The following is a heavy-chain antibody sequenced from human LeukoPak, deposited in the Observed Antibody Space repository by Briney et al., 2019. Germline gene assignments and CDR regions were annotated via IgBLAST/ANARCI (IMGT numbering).Heavy chain of an antibody. CDR3: ARRNHYDSKDY. CDR1: GFTFDDYA. Sequence: GGSLRLSCAASGFTFDDYAMHWVRQAPGKGLEWVSGISWNSGSIGYADSVKGRFTISRDNAKNSLYLQMNSLRAEDTAVYYCARRNHYDSKDYWGQGTLVTVSS. V-gene: IGHV3-9*01. CDR2: ISWNSGSI. J-gene: IGHJ4*02. D-gene: IGHD3-22*01.